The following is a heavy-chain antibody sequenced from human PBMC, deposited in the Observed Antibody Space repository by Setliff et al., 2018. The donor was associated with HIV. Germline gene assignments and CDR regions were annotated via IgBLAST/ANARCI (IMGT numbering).Heavy chain of an antibody. V-gene: IGHV4-31*03. Sequence: SETLSLTCTVSSGPISNGGFYWSWIRHHPGKGLEWIGYIYYSGGTYYSPSLKSRVSMSIDTFKNQFSLNLTSVTAADTAVYYCARGIYRPWGGYSAFATEAFETWGQGTLGTVSS. CDR1: SGPISNGGFY. CDR3: ARGIYRPWGGYSAFATEAFET. D-gene: IGHD5-12*01. CDR2: IYYSGGT. J-gene: IGHJ3*02.